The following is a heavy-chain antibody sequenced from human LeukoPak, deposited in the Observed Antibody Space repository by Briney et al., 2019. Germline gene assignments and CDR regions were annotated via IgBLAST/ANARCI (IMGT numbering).Heavy chain of an antibody. Sequence: SETLSLTCTVSGGSISYYYWSWIRQPPGKGLEWIGYIYYSGSTTYNPSLKSRVTISVDTSKNQFSLKLSSVTAADTAVYYCARPNADYGDYGGYWYFDLWGRGTLVTVSS. V-gene: IGHV4-59*08. CDR3: ARPNADYGDYGGYWYFDL. J-gene: IGHJ2*01. D-gene: IGHD4-17*01. CDR2: IYYSGST. CDR1: GGSISYYY.